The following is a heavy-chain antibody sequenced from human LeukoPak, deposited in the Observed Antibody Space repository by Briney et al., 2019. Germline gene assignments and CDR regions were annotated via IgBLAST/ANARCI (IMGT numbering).Heavy chain of an antibody. V-gene: IGHV4-59*01. CDR3: ARGTYTIVPTRFDP. CDR2: IYYSGST. CDR1: GGSISSYY. D-gene: IGHD2-8*01. Sequence: SETLSLTCTVSGGSISSYYWSWIRQPPGKGLEWIGYIYYSGSTNYNPSLKSRATISVDTSKNQFSLKLSSVTAADTAVYYCARGTYTIVPTRFDPWGQGTLVTVSS. J-gene: IGHJ5*02.